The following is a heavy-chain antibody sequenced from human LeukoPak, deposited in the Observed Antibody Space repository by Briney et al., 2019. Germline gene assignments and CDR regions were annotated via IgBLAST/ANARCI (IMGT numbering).Heavy chain of an antibody. CDR1: GGSISSYY. Sequence: PSETLSLTCTVSGGSISSYYWSWIRQPAGKGLEWIGRIYTSGSTNYNPSLKSRVTMSVDTSKNQFSLKLSSVTAADTAVYYCAKEIGYYGSGSPGFDYWGQGILVTVSS. CDR2: IYTSGST. V-gene: IGHV4-4*07. D-gene: IGHD3-10*01. J-gene: IGHJ4*02. CDR3: AKEIGYYGSGSPGFDY.